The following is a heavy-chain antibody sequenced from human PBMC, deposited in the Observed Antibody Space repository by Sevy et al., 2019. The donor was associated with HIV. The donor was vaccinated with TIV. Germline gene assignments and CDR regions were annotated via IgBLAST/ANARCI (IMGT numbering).Heavy chain of an antibody. CDR1: GFTFSSYS. V-gene: IGHV3-21*01. J-gene: IGHJ6*02. D-gene: IGHD3-3*01. Sequence: GGSLRLSCAASGFTFSSYSMNWVRQAPGKGLEWVSSISSSSSYIYYADSVKGRFTISRDNAKNSLYLQMNSLRAEDTAVYYCARDSHMYYDFWRGYPRDYYGMDVWGQGTTVTVSS. CDR2: ISSSSSYI. CDR3: ARDSHMYYDFWRGYPRDYYGMDV.